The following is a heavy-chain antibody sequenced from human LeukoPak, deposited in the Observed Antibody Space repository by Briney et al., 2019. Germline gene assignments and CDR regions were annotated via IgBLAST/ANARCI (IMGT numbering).Heavy chain of an antibody. CDR3: AREFGSSGYDPISD. V-gene: IGHV1-2*02. J-gene: IGHJ4*02. CDR1: GYTFTGYY. CDR2: INPNSGGT. Sequence: ASVKVSCKASGYTFTGYYMHWVRQAPGQGLKWMGWINPNSGGTNYAQKFQGRVTMTRDTSISTAYMELSRLRSDDTAVYYCAREFGSSGYDPISDWGQGTLVTVSS. D-gene: IGHD5-12*01.